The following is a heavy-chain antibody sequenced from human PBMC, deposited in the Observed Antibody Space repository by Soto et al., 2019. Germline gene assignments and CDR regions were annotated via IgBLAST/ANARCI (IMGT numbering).Heavy chain of an antibody. CDR3: VRDNTVLTVSGGTTYYAMDV. CDR1: GFTFRSYT. D-gene: IGHD2-8*01. Sequence: GGSLRLSCVASGFTFRSYTMHWVRQAPGKGLEWVSSITGSGNYIYYTDSVKGRFTISRDNARNSLFLQMNSLRAEDTAVYHCVRDNTVLTVSGGTTYYAMDVWGQGTTVTVSS. CDR2: ITGSGNYI. V-gene: IGHV3-21*01. J-gene: IGHJ6*02.